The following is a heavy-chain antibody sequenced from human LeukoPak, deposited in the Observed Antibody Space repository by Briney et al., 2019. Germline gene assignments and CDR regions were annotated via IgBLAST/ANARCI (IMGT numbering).Heavy chain of an antibody. CDR2: IYYSGNT. D-gene: IGHD3-10*01. CDR3: ARLKEGIDY. V-gene: IGHV4-39*01. Sequence: SETLSLTCAASGGSISGSSYFWGWIRQPPGKGLEWIGSIYYSGNTYYNPSLKSRVTISVDTSKNQFSLKLSSVTAADTAVYYCARLKEGIDYWGQGTLVTVSS. CDR1: GGSISGSSYF. J-gene: IGHJ4*02.